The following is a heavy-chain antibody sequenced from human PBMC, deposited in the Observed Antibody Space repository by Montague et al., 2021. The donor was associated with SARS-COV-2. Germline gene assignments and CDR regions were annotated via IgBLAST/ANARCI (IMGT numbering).Heavy chain of an antibody. D-gene: IGHD2-21*02. CDR3: ARAYCGGDCHVGP. CDR1: GVSVSSNNYY. V-gene: IGHV4-61*01. CDR2: IYDSGSA. J-gene: IGHJ5*02. Sequence: SETLSLTCSVSGVSVSSNNYYWTWIRQPPGKGLEWIGYIYDSGSANYNPSLKSRSTISVDTSNNQFSLRLSSVTAADTAVYCCARAYCGGDCHVGPWGQGILVTVSS.